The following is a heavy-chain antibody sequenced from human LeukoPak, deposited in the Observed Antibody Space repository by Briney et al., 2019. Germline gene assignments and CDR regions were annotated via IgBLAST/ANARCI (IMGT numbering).Heavy chain of an antibody. V-gene: IGHV4-30-4*01. CDR1: GGSISSGDYY. CDR3: ARDRIQLWLQYYYYYGMDV. CDR2: IYYSGST. Sequence: SETLSLTCTVSGGSISSGDYYWSRIRQPPGEGLEWIGYIYYSGSTYYNPSLKSRVTISVDTSKNQFSLKLSSVTAADTAVYYCARDRIQLWLQYYYYYGMDVWGQGTTVTVSS. D-gene: IGHD5-18*01. J-gene: IGHJ6*02.